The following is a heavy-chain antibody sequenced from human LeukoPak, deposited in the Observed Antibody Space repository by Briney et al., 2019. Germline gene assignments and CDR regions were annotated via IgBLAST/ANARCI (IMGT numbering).Heavy chain of an antibody. Sequence: ASVKVSCKASGYTFTSYDINWVRQATGQGLEWMGWMNPNSGNTGYAQKFQGRVTMTRNTSISTAYMELSSLRSEDTAVYYCARSARPYYSHHPHYCGMDVWGQGTTVTVSS. CDR2: MNPNSGNT. D-gene: IGHD3-10*01. J-gene: IGHJ6*02. CDR1: GYTFTSYD. CDR3: ARSARPYYSHHPHYCGMDV. V-gene: IGHV1-8*01.